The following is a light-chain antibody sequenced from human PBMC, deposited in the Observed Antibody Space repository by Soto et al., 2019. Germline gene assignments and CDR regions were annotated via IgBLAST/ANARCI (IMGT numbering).Light chain of an antibody. Sequence: DIQVTQAPSNLPGSFGDRVTIHCRSSQSVNTWVAWYQQKPGTAPKLLIYGASNLKSGVPSRFSGSGSGTEFTLTISSLQPGDSATYYCQRYNNYSPWTFGQGTRWIS. CDR1: QSVNTW. CDR3: QRYNNYSPWT. J-gene: IGKJ1*01. CDR2: GAS. V-gene: IGKV1-5*01.